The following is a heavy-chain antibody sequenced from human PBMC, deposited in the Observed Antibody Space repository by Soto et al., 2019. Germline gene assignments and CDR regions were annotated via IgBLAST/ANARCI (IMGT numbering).Heavy chain of an antibody. J-gene: IGHJ6*02. Sequence: GGSLRLSCAASGFIFSEAWISWVRQATGKGLEWVSAIGTAGDTYYPGSVKGRFTISRENAKNSLYLQMNSLRAEDTAVYYCARVEPDYYYYGMDVWGQGTTVTVSS. CDR2: IGTAGDT. CDR1: GFIFSEAW. V-gene: IGHV3-13*01. CDR3: ARVEPDYYYYGMDV.